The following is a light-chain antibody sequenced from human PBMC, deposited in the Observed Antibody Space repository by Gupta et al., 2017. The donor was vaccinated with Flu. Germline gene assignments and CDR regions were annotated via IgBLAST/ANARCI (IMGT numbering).Light chain of an antibody. CDR2: DVS. CDR1: SSDVGGYNC. V-gene: IGLV2-8*01. Sequence: SVTISCTGTSSDVGGYNCVSWYQQHPGKAPKLMIYDVSKRPSGVSDRFSGSKSGNTASLTISGLQAEDEADYYCSSYAGSSNVVFGGGTKLTVL. J-gene: IGLJ2*01. CDR3: SSYAGSSNVV.